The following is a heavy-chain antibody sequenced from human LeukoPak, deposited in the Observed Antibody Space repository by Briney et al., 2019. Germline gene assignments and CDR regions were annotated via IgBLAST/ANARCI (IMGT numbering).Heavy chain of an antibody. J-gene: IGHJ4*02. CDR3: ARRPGEYGGNDFDY. Sequence: SETPSLTCTVSGGSINSRSDYWGWIRQPPGKGLEWIGSIYYSGSTHYNPSLKSRVTMSIDTSKNQFSLKLSSVTAADTAVYYCARRPGEYGGNDFDYWGQGTLVTVSS. CDR1: GGSINSRSDY. V-gene: IGHV4-39*01. D-gene: IGHD4/OR15-4a*01. CDR2: IYYSGST.